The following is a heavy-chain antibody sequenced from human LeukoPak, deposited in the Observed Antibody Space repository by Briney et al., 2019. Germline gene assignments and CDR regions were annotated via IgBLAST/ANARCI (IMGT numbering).Heavy chain of an antibody. D-gene: IGHD2-2*01. CDR3: ARDALGYCSSTSCYLRRAFDI. CDR1: GYTFTSYC. J-gene: IGHJ3*02. V-gene: IGHV1-18*01. Sequence: PGGSVRVSCTASGYTFTSYCISWVRQAPGQGLEWMGCIRDYKGNTNYAQKLQGRFTMTTDTSTSTAYMELRSLRSDDTAVYYCARDALGYCSSTSCYLRRAFDIWGQGTMVTVSS. CDR2: IRDYKGNT.